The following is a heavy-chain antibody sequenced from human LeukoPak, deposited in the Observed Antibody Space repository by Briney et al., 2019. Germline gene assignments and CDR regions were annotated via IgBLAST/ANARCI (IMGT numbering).Heavy chain of an antibody. D-gene: IGHD4-17*01. CDR3: ARKYLAETTTSADWYFDL. CDR2: IYYSGST. Sequence: SETLSLTCTVSGGSISSDSYYWGWIRQPPGKGLEYVESIYYSGSTYYNPSLKSRVTISVDTSKHQFSLKLSSVTAADTAVYYCARKYLAETTTSADWYFDLWGRGTLVTVSS. V-gene: IGHV4-39*01. J-gene: IGHJ2*01. CDR1: GGSISSDSYY.